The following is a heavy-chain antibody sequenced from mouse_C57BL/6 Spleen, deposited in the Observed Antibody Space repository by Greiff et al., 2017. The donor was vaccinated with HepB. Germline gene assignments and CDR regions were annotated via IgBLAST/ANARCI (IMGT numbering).Heavy chain of an antibody. CDR2: IYPGSGST. J-gene: IGHJ3*01. V-gene: IGHV1-55*01. D-gene: IGHD1-1*01. Sequence: QVQLQQPGAELVKPGASVKMSCKASGYTFTSYWITWVKQRPGKGLEWIGDIYPGSGSTNYNEKLKSQATLTVDTSSSTAYMQLSSLTSEDSAVYYCARGAFYYGSSYDWFAYWGQGTLVTVSA. CDR1: GYTFTSYW. CDR3: ARGAFYYGSSYDWFAY.